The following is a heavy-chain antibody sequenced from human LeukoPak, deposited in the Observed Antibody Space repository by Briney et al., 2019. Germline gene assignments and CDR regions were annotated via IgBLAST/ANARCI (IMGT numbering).Heavy chain of an antibody. D-gene: IGHD2-21*02. J-gene: IGHJ3*02. CDR2: IYYSGST. V-gene: IGHV4-31*03. CDR1: GGSISSGSYY. CDR3: AGGVVTYNAFDI. Sequence: PSQTLSLTCTVSGGSISSGSYYWSWIRQHPGKGLEWIGYIYYSGSTYYNPSLKSRVTISVDTSKNQFSLKLSSVTAADTAVYYCAGGVVTYNAFDIWGQGTMVTVSS.